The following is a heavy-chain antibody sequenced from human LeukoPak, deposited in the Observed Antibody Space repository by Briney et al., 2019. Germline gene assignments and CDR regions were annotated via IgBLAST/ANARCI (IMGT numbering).Heavy chain of an antibody. CDR1: GLTLRSYG. CDR2: IWHDGIQK. Sequence: QPGGSLRLSCEASGLTLRSYGMPWVRQAPGKGLEGVAVIWHDGIQKYYSECVGGRFTISRDSSKIILYLQMNSLRVEDTSVYYCVGAIDEGWFHPWGQGTLVTVSS. V-gene: IGHV3-33*01. CDR3: VGAIDEGWFHP. J-gene: IGHJ5*02. D-gene: IGHD2-21*01.